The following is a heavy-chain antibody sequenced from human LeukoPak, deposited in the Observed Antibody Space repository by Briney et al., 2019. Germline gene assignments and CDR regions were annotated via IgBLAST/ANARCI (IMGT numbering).Heavy chain of an antibody. CDR2: MNPNGGNT. V-gene: IGHV1-8*01. CDR1: GYTFTSYD. CDR3: ARGRGRTYCGGDCYPDH. Sequence: GASVKVSCKASGYTFTSYDINWVRQATGQGLEWMGWMNPNGGNTGYAQKFQGRVTMTRNTSISTAYMELNSLRAEDTAVYYCARGRGRTYCGGDCYPDHWGQGALVTVSS. J-gene: IGHJ4*02. D-gene: IGHD2-21*02.